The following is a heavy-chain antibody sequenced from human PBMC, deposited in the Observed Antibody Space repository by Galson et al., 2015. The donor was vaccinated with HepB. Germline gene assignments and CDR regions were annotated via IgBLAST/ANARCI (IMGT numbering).Heavy chain of an antibody. V-gene: IGHV7-4-1*02. CDR2: INTNTGNP. CDR3: ARVTDNGIAVAGFDP. D-gene: IGHD6-19*01. Sequence: SVKVSCKASGYTFTSYAMNWVRQAPGQGLEWMGWINTNTGNPTYAQGFTGRFVFSLDTSVSTAYLQISSLKAEDTAVYYCARVTDNGIAVAGFDPWGQGTLVTVSS. CDR1: GYTFTSYA. J-gene: IGHJ5*02.